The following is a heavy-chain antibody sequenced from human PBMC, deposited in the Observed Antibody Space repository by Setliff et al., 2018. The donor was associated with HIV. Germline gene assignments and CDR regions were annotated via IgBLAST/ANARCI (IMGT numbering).Heavy chain of an antibody. CDR1: GGSISSRNFY. V-gene: IGHV4-39*07. CDR3: ARVFVDTAVLRVLEYYFDS. Sequence: TVSGGSISSRNFYWGWIRQPPGKGLEWIGSMYYSGSTYYTPSLKSRITISLDTSKNQFSLRMRSVTAADTAVYYCARVFVDTAVLRVLEYYFDSWGRGTLVTVSS. CDR2: MYYSGST. J-gene: IGHJ4*02. D-gene: IGHD5-18*01.